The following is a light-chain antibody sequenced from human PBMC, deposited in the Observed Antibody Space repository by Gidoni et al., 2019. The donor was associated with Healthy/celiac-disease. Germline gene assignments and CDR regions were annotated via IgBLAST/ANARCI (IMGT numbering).Light chain of an antibody. CDR3: QQRSNWPLT. CDR2: DAS. Sequence: SPATLSLSPRERATLSCRASQSVSSYLAWYQQKPGQAPRLLIYDASNRATGIPARFSGSGSGTDFTLTISSLEPEDFAVYYCQQRSNWPLTFGGGTKVEIK. CDR1: QSVSSY. V-gene: IGKV3-11*01. J-gene: IGKJ4*01.